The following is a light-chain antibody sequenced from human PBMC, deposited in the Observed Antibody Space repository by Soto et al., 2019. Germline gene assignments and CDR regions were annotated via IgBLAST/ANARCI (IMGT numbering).Light chain of an antibody. CDR3: SSKTSTSTLL. Sequence: QSASVSGSPGQSITISCSGSSSDVINYNYVSWYQQHPGQAPKLMIYEVNNRPSGISNRFSGSKSGNTASLTISGLQAEDEADYYCSSKTSTSTLLFGGGTKVTVL. J-gene: IGLJ2*01. CDR1: SSDVINYNY. CDR2: EVN. V-gene: IGLV2-14*01.